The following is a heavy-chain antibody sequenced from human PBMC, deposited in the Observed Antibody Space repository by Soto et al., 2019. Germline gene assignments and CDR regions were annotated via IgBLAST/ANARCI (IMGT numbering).Heavy chain of an antibody. J-gene: IGHJ4*02. Sequence: QVQVVQSGAEVKKPESSVKVSCKPSGGTFNTYTVNWVRLAPGHGLEWMGRVLPILDMANYAQKFQDRVTLTSDRSTFTAYMELNSLTSDDTAVYYCAITYCRDNSCPRDFDFWGPGTRVTVSS. CDR1: GGTFNTYT. CDR2: VLPILDMA. V-gene: IGHV1-69*02. CDR3: AITYCRDNSCPRDFDF. D-gene: IGHD2-21*01.